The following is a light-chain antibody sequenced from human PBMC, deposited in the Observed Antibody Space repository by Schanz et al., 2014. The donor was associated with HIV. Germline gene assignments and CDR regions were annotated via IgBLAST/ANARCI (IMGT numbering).Light chain of an antibody. CDR3: MLSDTTAWV. CDR1: TGAVTSGLY. Sequence: QAVVTQAPSLTVSPGGTVTLTCGSSTGAVTSGLYPYWFQQKPGQAPRTLIFDTDKKHSWTPARFSGSLLEGKAALTLSGAQPEDEADYYCMLSDTTAWVFGGGTKLTVL. CDR2: DTD. J-gene: IGLJ2*01. V-gene: IGLV7-46*01.